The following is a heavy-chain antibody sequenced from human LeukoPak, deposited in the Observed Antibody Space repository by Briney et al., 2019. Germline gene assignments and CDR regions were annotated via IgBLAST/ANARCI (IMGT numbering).Heavy chain of an antibody. CDR3: AKQGWSSTSCYVGVYYFDY. J-gene: IGHJ4*02. CDR2: ISGSGGST. V-gene: IGHV3-23*01. CDR1: GFTFSSYA. Sequence: GGSLRLSCAAFGFTFSSYAMSWVRQAPGKGLEWVSAISGSGGSTYYADSVKGRFTISRDNSKNTLYLQMNSLRAEDTAVYYCAKQGWSSTSCYVGVYYFDYWGQGTLVTVSS. D-gene: IGHD2-2*01.